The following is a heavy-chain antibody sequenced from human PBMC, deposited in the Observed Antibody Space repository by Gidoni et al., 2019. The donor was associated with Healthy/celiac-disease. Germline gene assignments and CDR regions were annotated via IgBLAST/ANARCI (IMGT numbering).Heavy chain of an antibody. CDR2: IWYDGSNK. D-gene: IGHD6-13*01. CDR3: ARDLRERWGSWGVDYYGMDV. Sequence: QVQLVESGGGVVQPGRFLRLSCSASGFPFISYGMHWVRQAPGKGLEWVAVIWYDGSNKYYADSVKGRFTISRDNSKNTLYLQMNSLRAEDTAVYYCARDLRERWGSWGVDYYGMDVWGQGTTVTVSS. J-gene: IGHJ6*02. V-gene: IGHV3-33*01. CDR1: GFPFISYG.